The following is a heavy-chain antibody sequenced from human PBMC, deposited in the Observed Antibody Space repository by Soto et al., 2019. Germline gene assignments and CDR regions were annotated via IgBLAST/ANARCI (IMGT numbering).Heavy chain of an antibody. D-gene: IGHD5-18*01. Sequence: GASVKVSCKASGGTFSSYAISWVRQAPGQGLEWMGGIIPIFGTANYAQKFQGRVTITADESTSTAYMELSSLRSEDTAVYYCARESRYSYGGYRLGYYYYCGMDVWGQGTTVTVSS. CDR3: ARESRYSYGGYRLGYYYYCGMDV. J-gene: IGHJ6*02. CDR2: IIPIFGTA. CDR1: GGTFSSYA. V-gene: IGHV1-69*13.